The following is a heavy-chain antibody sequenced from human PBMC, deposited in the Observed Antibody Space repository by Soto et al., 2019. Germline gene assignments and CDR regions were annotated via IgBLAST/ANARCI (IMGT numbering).Heavy chain of an antibody. CDR3: ASWSYYYYYCMDV. V-gene: IGHV3-48*03. CDR2: ISSSGSTI. J-gene: IGHJ6*02. Sequence: LRLSCAASGFTFSRYEMNWVRQAPGKGLEWVSYISSSGSTIYYADSVKGRFTISRDNAKNSLYLRMNSLRAEDTAVYYCASWSYYYYYCMDVWGQGSTVTVSS. CDR1: GFTFSRYE. D-gene: IGHD2-8*02.